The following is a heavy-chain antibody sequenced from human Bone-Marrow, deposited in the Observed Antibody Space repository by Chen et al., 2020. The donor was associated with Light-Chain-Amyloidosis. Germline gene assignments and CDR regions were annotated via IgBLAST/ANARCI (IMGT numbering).Heavy chain of an antibody. CDR2: INNDGSGT. V-gene: IGHV3-74*01. CDR3: ARGGLDHAFDV. CDR1: GFTFTTYW. D-gene: IGHD3-9*01. Sequence: EVQLVESGGGLVQPGGSLRLSCSASGFTFTTYWMHWVRQAPGRGLVWVSRINNDGSGTLYADSLKGRFTVSRDNARNTLYLQMNSLGAEDTAVYYCARGGLDHAFDVWGQGTRVTVYS. J-gene: IGHJ3*01.